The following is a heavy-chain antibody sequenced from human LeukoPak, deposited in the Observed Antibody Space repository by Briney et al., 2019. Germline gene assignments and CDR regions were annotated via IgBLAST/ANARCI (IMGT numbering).Heavy chain of an antibody. CDR3: AKVIVPAARALSYYYGMDV. J-gene: IGHJ6*02. CDR1: GCTFSSYA. CDR2: ISGSGGST. V-gene: IGHV3-23*01. Sequence: GGSLRLSCAASGCTFSSYAMSWVRQAPGKGLEWVSAISGSGGSTYYADSVKGRFTISRDNSKNTLYLQMNSLRAEDTAVYYCAKVIVPAARALSYYYGMDVWGQGTTVTVSS. D-gene: IGHD2-2*01.